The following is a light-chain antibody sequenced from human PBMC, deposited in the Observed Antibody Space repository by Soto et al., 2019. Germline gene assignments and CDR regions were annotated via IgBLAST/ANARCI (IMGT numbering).Light chain of an antibody. CDR2: EGF. CDR3: CSYAGRSTWDVV. J-gene: IGLJ2*01. CDR1: SSDVGGSGL. V-gene: IGLV2-23*01. Sequence: QSALTQPASVSGSPAQSITISCTGSSSDVGGSGLVSWYQFHPGKAPKLLIFEGFKRPSGVSNRFSGSKSGSTASLTISGLQPEDEADYYCCSYAGRSTWDVVFGGGTKLTVL.